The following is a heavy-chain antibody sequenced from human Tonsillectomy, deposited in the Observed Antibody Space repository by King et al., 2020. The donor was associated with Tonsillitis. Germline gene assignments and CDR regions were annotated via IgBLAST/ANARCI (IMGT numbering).Heavy chain of an antibody. V-gene: IGHV4-39*01. D-gene: IGHD5-18*01. Sequence: QLQLQESGPGLVKPSETLSLTCTVSGGSISSSSYYWGWIRQPPGQGLEWIGSIYYSGSTYYNPSLKSRVTISVDTSKNQFSLKLSSVTAADTAVYYCAGSPDLSYLVDTAIPIPPPIRYYFDYWGQGTLVTVSS. CDR2: IYYSGST. J-gene: IGHJ4*02. CDR3: AGSPDLSYLVDTAIPIPPPIRYYFDY. CDR1: GGSISSSSYY.